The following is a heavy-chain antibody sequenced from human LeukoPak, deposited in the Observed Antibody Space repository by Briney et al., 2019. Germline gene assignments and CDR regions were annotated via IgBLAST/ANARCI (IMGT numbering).Heavy chain of an antibody. CDR3: ARQPPDFPDLYYSYYLDV. Sequence: SETLSLTCTVSGGSISSSSYYWGWIRQPPGKGLEWIGSIYYSGSTYYNPSLKSRVTISVDTSKNQFSLKLSSVTAADTAVYYCARQPPDFPDLYYSYYLDVWGKGTTVTVSS. CDR2: IYYSGST. J-gene: IGHJ6*03. V-gene: IGHV4-39*01. CDR1: GGSISSSSYY. D-gene: IGHD3-3*01.